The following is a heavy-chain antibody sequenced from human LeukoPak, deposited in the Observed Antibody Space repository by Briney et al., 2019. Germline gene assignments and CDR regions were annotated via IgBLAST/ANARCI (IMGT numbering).Heavy chain of an antibody. CDR2: IQKDGSYE. CDR3: AKDQGTSGSYDY. CDR1: GFTFSTYG. J-gene: IGHJ4*02. D-gene: IGHD5-12*01. V-gene: IGHV3-30*02. Sequence: PGGSLSHSCAASGFTFSTYGMDWVRQAPGQGLEWVAFIQKDGSYEYYADSEKGRFTISRDNSKNTLYLEMNNLRTEDTAVYYCAKDQGTSGSYDYWGQGTLVTVSS.